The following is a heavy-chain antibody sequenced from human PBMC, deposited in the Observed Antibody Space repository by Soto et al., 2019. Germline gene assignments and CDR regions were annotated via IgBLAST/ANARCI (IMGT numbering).Heavy chain of an antibody. CDR1: GSTFTNYW. J-gene: IGHJ4*02. V-gene: IGHV5-51*01. CDR2: IYPGDSDT. Sequence: GESLKISCKGFGSTFTNYWIAWVRQMPGKGLEWMGIIYPGDSDTRYRPSFQGQVTISADKSVNTAYLQWSSLKASDTAMYYCARSVGPEYYFHYWGQGTQVTVSS. CDR3: ARSVGPEYYFHY.